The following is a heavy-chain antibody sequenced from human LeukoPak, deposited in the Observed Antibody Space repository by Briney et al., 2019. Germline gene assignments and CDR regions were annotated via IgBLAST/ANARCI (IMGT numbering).Heavy chain of an antibody. CDR3: AGNIPTAALPTALQWFDP. CDR1: GYTFTGYY. CDR2: INPNSGGT. V-gene: IGHV1-2*02. D-gene: IGHD2-2*02. Sequence: ASVKVSCKASGYTFTGYYLHWVRQAPGQGLEWMGWINPNSGGTNYAQKFQGRVTMTRDTSISTAYMELSRLRSDDTAVYYCAGNIPTAALPTALQWFDPWGQGTLVTVSS. J-gene: IGHJ5*02.